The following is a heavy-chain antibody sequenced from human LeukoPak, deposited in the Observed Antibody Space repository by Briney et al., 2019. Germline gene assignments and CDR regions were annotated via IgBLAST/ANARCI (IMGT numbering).Heavy chain of an antibody. D-gene: IGHD2-8*01. CDR2: IWYDGSNK. CDR3: ARDPGGVVYFDY. V-gene: IGHV3-33*01. CDR1: GFTFSNYD. J-gene: IGHJ4*02. Sequence: GRSLRLSCAVSGFTFSNYDMHWVRQAPGKGLEWVAVIWYDGSNKYYADSVKGRFTISRDNSKNTLYLQMNTLRAEDTAVYYCARDPGGVVYFDYWGQGTLVTVS.